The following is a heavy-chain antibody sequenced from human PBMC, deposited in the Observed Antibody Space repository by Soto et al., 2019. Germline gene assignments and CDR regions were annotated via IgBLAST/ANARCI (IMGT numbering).Heavy chain of an antibody. V-gene: IGHV4-31*03. D-gene: IGHD1-7*01. CDR3: ARGDGASGTTLS. Sequence: SETLSLTCTVSGGSISSGGYYWSWIRQHPGKGLEWIGYIYYSGSTYYNPSLKSRVTISVDTSKNQFSLKLSSVTAADTAVYYCARGDGASGTTLSWGQGTLVTVSS. CDR1: GGSISSGGYY. J-gene: IGHJ5*02. CDR2: IYYSGST.